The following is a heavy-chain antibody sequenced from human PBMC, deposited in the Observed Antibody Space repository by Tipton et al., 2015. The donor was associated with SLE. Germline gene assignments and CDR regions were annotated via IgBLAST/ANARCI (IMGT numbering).Heavy chain of an antibody. V-gene: IGHV4-59*01. CDR3: ARWAGPTVNFDY. CDR1: GGSISSYY. CDR2: IYYSGST. Sequence: TLSLTCTGSGGSISSYYWSWIRQPPGKGLEWIGYIYYSGSTNYNPSLKSRVTISVDTSKNQFSLKLSSVTAADTAVYYCARWAGPTVNFDYWGQGTLVTVSS. J-gene: IGHJ4*02. D-gene: IGHD4-11*01.